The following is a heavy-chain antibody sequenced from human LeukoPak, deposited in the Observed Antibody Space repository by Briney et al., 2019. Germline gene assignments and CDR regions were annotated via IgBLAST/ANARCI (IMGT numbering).Heavy chain of an antibody. CDR3: ARVHYYDSSGYYQYYYYYGMDV. D-gene: IGHD3-22*01. V-gene: IGHV4-39*01. J-gene: IGHJ6*02. CDR2: IYYSGST. CDR1: GGSVSSGSYY. Sequence: SETLSLTCTVSGGSVSSGSYYWSWIRQPPGKGLEWIGSIYYSGSTYYNPSLKSRVTISVNTSKNQFSLKLSSVTAADTAVYYCARVHYYDSSGYYQYYYYYGMDVWGQGTTVTVSS.